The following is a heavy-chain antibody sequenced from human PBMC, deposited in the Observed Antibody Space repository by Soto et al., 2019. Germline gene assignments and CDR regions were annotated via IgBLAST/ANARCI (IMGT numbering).Heavy chain of an antibody. J-gene: IGHJ4*01. V-gene: IGHV4-39*07. CDR1: GGSISSSSYY. D-gene: IGHD5-18*01. Sequence: PSETLSLTCTVSGGSISSSSYYWGWIRQPPGKGLEWIGSIYYSGTTNYNSSLKSRVTISIDTSKNQFSLKLNSVTAADTAVYYCAREGYNFGPFDYWGHGALVTVSS. CDR2: IYYSGTT. CDR3: AREGYNFGPFDY.